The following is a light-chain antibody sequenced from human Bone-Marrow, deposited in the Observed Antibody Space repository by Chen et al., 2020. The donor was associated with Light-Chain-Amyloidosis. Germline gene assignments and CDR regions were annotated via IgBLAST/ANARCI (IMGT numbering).Light chain of an antibody. CDR1: SSNIGSNY. CDR2: KNN. J-gene: IGLJ3*02. Sequence: QSVLTQPPSASGTPGQRVTISCPGGSSNIGSNYVYWYQQLPGTAPQLLIYKNNQRPSGVPDRFSGSKSGTSASLAISGVRSEDEADYHCAAWDDTLSGPVFGGGTKVTVL. V-gene: IGLV1-47*01. CDR3: AAWDDTLSGPV.